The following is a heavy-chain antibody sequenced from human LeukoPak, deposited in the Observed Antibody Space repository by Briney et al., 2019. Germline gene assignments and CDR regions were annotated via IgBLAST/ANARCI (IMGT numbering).Heavy chain of an antibody. CDR2: ISYGGSNK. V-gene: IGHV3-30*18. D-gene: IGHD6-13*01. Sequence: GGSLRLSCAASGFTFSSYGMHWVRQAPGKGLEWVAVISYGGSNKYYADSVKGRFTISRDNSKNTLYLQMNSLRAEDTAVYYCAKDLAAAGTRPLDYWGQGTLVTVSS. CDR3: AKDLAAAGTRPLDY. J-gene: IGHJ4*02. CDR1: GFTFSSYG.